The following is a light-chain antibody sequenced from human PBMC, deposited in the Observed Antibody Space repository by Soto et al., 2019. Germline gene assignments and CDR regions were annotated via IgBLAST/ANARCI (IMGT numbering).Light chain of an antibody. CDR1: QSVSSN. Sequence: EIVMTQSPATLLVSRVERATLSCRASQSVSSNLAWYQQKPGQAPRLLIYGASTRATGIPARFSGSGSGTEFTLTISSLQSEDFAVYYCQQYNNWPPYTFGQGTKLEIK. CDR3: QQYNNWPPYT. V-gene: IGKV3-15*01. CDR2: GAS. J-gene: IGKJ2*01.